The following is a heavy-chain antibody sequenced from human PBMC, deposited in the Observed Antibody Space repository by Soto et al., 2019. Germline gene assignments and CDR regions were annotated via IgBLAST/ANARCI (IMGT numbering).Heavy chain of an antibody. J-gene: IGHJ6*03. V-gene: IGHV3-23*01. CDR3: AKDQPYCSSTSCLPDVYYYYMDV. CDR1: GFTVSNNF. D-gene: IGHD2-2*01. CDR2: ISGSGGST. Sequence: GGSLRLSCAVSGFTVSNNFMTWVRQAPGKGLEWVSAISGSGGSTYYADSVKGRFTISRDNSKNTLYLQMNSLRAEDTAVYYCAKDQPYCSSTSCLPDVYYYYMDVWGKGTTVTVSS.